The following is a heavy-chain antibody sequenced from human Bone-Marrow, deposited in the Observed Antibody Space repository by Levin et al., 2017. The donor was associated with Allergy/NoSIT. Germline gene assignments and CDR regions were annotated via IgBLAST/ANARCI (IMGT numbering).Heavy chain of an antibody. CDR3: ARQFLVGAP. CDR1: GFTFHHYA. D-gene: IGHD2-8*02. Sequence: GGSLRLSCATFGFTFHHYAMNWVRQAPGKGLEWVSSINEKGDTTTYTDSVEGRFTISRDNCKSILYLQMNNLRAEDTAVYYCARQFLVGAPWGQGTVVTVSS. CDR2: INEKGDTT. J-gene: IGHJ5*02. V-gene: IGHV3-20*04.